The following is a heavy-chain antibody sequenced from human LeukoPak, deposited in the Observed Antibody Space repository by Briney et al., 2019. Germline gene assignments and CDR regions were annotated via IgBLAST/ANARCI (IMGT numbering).Heavy chain of an antibody. D-gene: IGHD1-20*01. Sequence: SETLSLTCTVSGGSISSGDYYWSWIRQPPGKGLEWIGYIYYSGSTYYNPSLKSRVTISVDTSKNQFSLKLSSVTAADTAVYYCARDLQITGTHLGDFYYGMDVWGQGTTVTVSS. CDR2: IYYSGST. CDR3: ARDLQITGTHLGDFYYGMDV. J-gene: IGHJ6*01. V-gene: IGHV4-30-4*01. CDR1: GGSISSGDYY.